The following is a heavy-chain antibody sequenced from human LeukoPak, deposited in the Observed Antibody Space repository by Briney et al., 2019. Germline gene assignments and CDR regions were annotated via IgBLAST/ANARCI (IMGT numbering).Heavy chain of an antibody. V-gene: IGHV4-59*08. CDR1: GGSISSYY. J-gene: IGHJ4*02. CDR2: IYYSGST. CDR3: ARHESVRGYSYGPIDC. D-gene: IGHD5-18*01. Sequence: SETLPLTCTVSGGSISSYYWSWIRQPPGKGLEWIGYIYYSGSTNYNPFLKSRVTISVDTSKNQFSLKLSSVTAADTAVYYCARHESVRGYSYGPIDCWGQGTLVTVSS.